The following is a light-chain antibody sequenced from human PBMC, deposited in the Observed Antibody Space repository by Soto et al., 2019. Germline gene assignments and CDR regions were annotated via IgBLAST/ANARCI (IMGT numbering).Light chain of an antibody. V-gene: IGKV1-39*01. J-gene: IGKJ4*01. CDR1: QSISTY. Sequence: DIQMTQSPSSLSASVGDRVTITCRASQSISTYLSWYQHSLGKAPKLLIYGASNLQSGVPPRFSGSGYGTEVTLTISSLQPEDFATYYCQQRFTTPLTFGGGTKVELK. CDR3: QQRFTTPLT. CDR2: GAS.